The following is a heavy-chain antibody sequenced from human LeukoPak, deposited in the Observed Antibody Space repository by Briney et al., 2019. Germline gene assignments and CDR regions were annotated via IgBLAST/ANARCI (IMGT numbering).Heavy chain of an antibody. D-gene: IGHD3-9*01. CDR3: ARDGAVYYDILTGYYLGY. J-gene: IGHJ4*02. CDR2: ISAYNGNT. CDR1: GYTFTSYG. V-gene: IGHV1-18*01. Sequence: GASVKVSCKASGYTFTSYGISWVRQAPGQGLEWMGWISAYNGNTNYAQKLQGRVTMTTDTSTSTAYMELSSLRSEDTAVYYCARDGAVYYDILTGYYLGYWGQGTLVTVSS.